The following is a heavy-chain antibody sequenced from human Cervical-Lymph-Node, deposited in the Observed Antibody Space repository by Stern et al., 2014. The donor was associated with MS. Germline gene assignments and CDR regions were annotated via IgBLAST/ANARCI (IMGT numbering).Heavy chain of an antibody. J-gene: IGHJ4*02. CDR2: VSSDGGTQ. Sequence: VQLVESGGGVVQPGRSLRLSCAASGFPFRTYGMHWVRQPPGKGLQWVAVVSSDGGTQYYADSVKGRFTISRDNSRSTLFLQMNSLRPEDTALYFCAKLFGDPSNVEADYWGQGALVTVSS. CDR1: GFPFRTYG. D-gene: IGHD3-16*01. V-gene: IGHV3-30*18. CDR3: AKLFGDPSNVEADY.